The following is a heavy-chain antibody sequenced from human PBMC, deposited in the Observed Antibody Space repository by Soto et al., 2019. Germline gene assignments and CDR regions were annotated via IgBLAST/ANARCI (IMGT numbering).Heavy chain of an antibody. J-gene: IGHJ4*02. Sequence: PGGSLRLSCTASGFTFGDYAMSWFRQAPGKGLEWVGFIRSKAYGGTTEYAASVKGRFTISRDDSKSIAYLQMNSLKTEDTAVYYCTRVQAPPVTVGGYYFDYWGQGTLVTVSS. V-gene: IGHV3-49*03. CDR2: IRSKAYGGTT. CDR3: TRVQAPPVTVGGYYFDY. CDR1: GFTFGDYA. D-gene: IGHD4-4*01.